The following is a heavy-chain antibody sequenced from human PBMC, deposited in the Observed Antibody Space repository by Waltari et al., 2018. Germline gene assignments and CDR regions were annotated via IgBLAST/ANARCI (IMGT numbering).Heavy chain of an antibody. V-gene: IGHV3-30-3*01. CDR2: ISYDGSNK. J-gene: IGHJ1*01. D-gene: IGHD6-13*01. Sequence: QVQLVESGGGVVQPGRSLRLSWAAAGFTFSSYAMHWVRQAPGKGLEWVSVISYDGSNKYYADSVKGRFTISRDNSKNTLYLQMNSLRAEDTAVYYCARDKDSSSWYGKYFQHWGQGTLVTVSS. CDR3: ARDKDSSSWYGKYFQH. CDR1: GFTFSSYA.